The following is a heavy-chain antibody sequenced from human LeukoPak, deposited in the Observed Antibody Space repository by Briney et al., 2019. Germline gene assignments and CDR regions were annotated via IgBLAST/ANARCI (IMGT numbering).Heavy chain of an antibody. Sequence: ASVKVSCKASGYTFTGYYMHWVRQAPGQGLEWMGWINPNSGGTNYAQKFQGRVTMTRDTSISTAYMELSRLRSDDTAVYYCARAITGYSSGWYGYYYYMDVWGKGTTVTISS. CDR3: ARAITGYSSGWYGYYYYMDV. J-gene: IGHJ6*03. CDR1: GYTFTGYY. D-gene: IGHD6-19*01. V-gene: IGHV1-2*02. CDR2: INPNSGGT.